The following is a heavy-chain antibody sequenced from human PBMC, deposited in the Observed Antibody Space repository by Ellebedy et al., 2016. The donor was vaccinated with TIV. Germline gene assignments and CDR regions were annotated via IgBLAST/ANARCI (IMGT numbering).Heavy chain of an antibody. J-gene: IGHJ4*02. V-gene: IGHV1-18*01. CDR3: ARDTYCSSTSCYLIYFDY. CDR2: ISAYNGNT. Sequence: AASVKVSCKASGYTFTSYGISWVRQAPGQGLEWMGWISAYNGNTNYAQKLQGRVTMTTDTSTSTAYMELRSLRSDDTAVYYCARDTYCSSTSCYLIYFDYWGQGTLVTVSS. CDR1: GYTFTSYG. D-gene: IGHD2-2*01.